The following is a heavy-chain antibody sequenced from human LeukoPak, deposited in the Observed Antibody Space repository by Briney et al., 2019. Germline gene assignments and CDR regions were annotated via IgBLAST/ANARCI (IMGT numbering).Heavy chain of an antibody. J-gene: IGHJ4*02. CDR3: AAFQYRTGWYYFDY. CDR2: VYNSGST. D-gene: IGHD6-19*01. CDR1: GGSINNYY. Sequence: PSETLSLTCTVSGGSINNYYWSWIRQPPGKGLEWIGYVYNSGSTNYNPSLKRRVTLSLDTSKNRFSLKLSSVTAADTAVYHCAAFQYRTGWYYFDYWGQGTLVTVSS. V-gene: IGHV4-59*08.